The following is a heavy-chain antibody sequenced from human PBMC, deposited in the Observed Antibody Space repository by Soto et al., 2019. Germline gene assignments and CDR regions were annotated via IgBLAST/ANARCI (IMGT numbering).Heavy chain of an antibody. CDR2: ISAYNGNT. V-gene: IGHV1-18*01. CDR3: ARDSVWYCSGGSCYSDY. J-gene: IGHJ4*02. CDR1: GYTFTSYG. Sequence: ASVKVSCKASGYTFTSYGISWVRQAPGQGLEWMGWISAYNGNTNYAQKLQGRVTMTTDTSTSTAYMELRSLRSDDTAVYYCARDSVWYCSGGSCYSDYWGQGTLVTVSS. D-gene: IGHD2-15*01.